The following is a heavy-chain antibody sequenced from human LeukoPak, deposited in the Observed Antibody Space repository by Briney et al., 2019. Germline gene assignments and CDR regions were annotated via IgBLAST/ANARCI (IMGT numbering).Heavy chain of an antibody. Sequence: SETLSLTCAVSGGSIINSNWGSWVRRPPGKGMEWIGYIYYSGSTYYNPSLKSRVTISVDTSKNQFSLKLSSVTAADTAVYYCARDGGYYFDYWGQGTLVTVSS. V-gene: IGHV4-4*02. D-gene: IGHD3-3*01. CDR2: IYYSGST. CDR1: GGSIINSNW. J-gene: IGHJ4*02. CDR3: ARDGGYYFDY.